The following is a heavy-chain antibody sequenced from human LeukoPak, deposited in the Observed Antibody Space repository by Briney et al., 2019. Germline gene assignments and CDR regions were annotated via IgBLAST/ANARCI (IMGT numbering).Heavy chain of an antibody. J-gene: IGHJ4*02. Sequence: PGGSLRLSCAASGFTFSSYTMHWVRQAPGKGLEWVAVIWYDGGSEHYADFVKGRFTISRHSSKNMVYLQMNSLRVEDTAVYYCAREGVDTADYAPDYWGQGILATVSS. CDR1: GFTFSSYT. CDR3: AREGVDTADYAPDY. D-gene: IGHD4-17*01. V-gene: IGHV3-33*01. CDR2: IWYDGGSE.